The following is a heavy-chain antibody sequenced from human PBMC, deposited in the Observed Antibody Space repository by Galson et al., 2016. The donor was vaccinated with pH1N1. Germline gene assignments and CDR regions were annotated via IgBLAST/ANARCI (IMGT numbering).Heavy chain of an antibody. CDR1: GYTFTGHY. CDR3: ATGSGRSWFDP. V-gene: IGHV1-2*02. J-gene: IGHJ5*02. Sequence: SVKVSCKASGYTFTGHYIHWARQAPGHGLEWMGWINPNGGGTKSPQRVQGRVTLTRDTSISTAYMELSSLTSDDTAVYSCATGSGRSWFDPWGQGTLVIVSS. D-gene: IGHD3-10*01. CDR2: INPNGGGT.